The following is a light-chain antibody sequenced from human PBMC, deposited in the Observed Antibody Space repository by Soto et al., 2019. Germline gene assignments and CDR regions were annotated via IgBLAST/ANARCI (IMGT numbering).Light chain of an antibody. J-gene: IGLJ3*02. CDR3: QSYDSSNWV. Sequence: NFMLTQSHSVSESPGKTVTISCTRSSGSIASNYVQWYHQRPGSAPTIVMYEDNQRPSGVPDRFSGSIDRSSNSASLTISGLKTEDEGDFYCQSYDSSNWVFGGGTKVTVL. CDR1: SGSIASNY. V-gene: IGLV6-57*04. CDR2: EDN.